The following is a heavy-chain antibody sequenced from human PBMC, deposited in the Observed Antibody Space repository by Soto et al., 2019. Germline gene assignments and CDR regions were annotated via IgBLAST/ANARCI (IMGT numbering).Heavy chain of an antibody. CDR2: IGGSGGGP. CDR1: GFTVSSNY. D-gene: IGHD3-22*01. V-gene: IGHV3-23*01. Sequence: RLSCASSGFTVSSNYMSWVRQAPGKGLEWVSTIGGSGGGPSYADFVRGRFTISRDNSRNSLYLQMNSLRAEDTAVYYCAKDAPGSGWLSDYWGRGTLVTVSS. CDR3: AKDAPGSGWLSDY. J-gene: IGHJ4*02.